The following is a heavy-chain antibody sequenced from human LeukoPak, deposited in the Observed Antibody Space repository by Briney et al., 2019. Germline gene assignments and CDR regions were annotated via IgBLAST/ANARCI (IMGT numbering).Heavy chain of an antibody. CDR3: AKGKATVTTLFGDY. CDR1: GFTFSSYG. V-gene: IGHV3-30*18. CDR2: ISYDGSNK. J-gene: IGHJ4*02. D-gene: IGHD4-17*01. Sequence: PGGSLRLSCAASGFTFSSYGMHWVRQAPGKGLEWVAVISYDGSNKYYADSVKGRFTISRDNSKNTLYLQMNSLRAEDTAVYYCAKGKATVTTLFGDYWGQGTLVTVSS.